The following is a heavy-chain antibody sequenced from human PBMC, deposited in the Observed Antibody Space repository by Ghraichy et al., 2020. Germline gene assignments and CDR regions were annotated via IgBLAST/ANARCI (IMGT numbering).Heavy chain of an antibody. CDR2: ISCSGGSK. CDR1: GFTFSSYA. J-gene: IGHJ3*02. D-gene: IGHD2-15*01. V-gene: IGHV3-23*01. Sequence: GGSLRLSCAASGFTFSSYAMSWVRQAPGKGLEWVAAISCSGGSKYYADSVKGRFTISRDNSKNTLYLQMNSLRAEDTAVYYCAKVRVAATDGFMGAFATWGPGTIVTVSS. CDR3: AKVRVAATDGFMGAFAT.